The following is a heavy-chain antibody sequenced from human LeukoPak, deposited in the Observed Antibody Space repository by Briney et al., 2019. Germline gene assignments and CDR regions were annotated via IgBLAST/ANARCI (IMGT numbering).Heavy chain of an antibody. Sequence: SVKVSCKASGGTFSSYAISWVRQAPGQGVEWMGRIIPIFGTANYAQKFQGRVTITTDESTSTAYMELSSLRSEDTAVYYCARVERWLQFLAWGQGTLVTVSS. D-gene: IGHD5-24*01. CDR1: GGTFSSYA. J-gene: IGHJ5*02. CDR3: ARVERWLQFLA. V-gene: IGHV1-69*05. CDR2: IIPIFGTA.